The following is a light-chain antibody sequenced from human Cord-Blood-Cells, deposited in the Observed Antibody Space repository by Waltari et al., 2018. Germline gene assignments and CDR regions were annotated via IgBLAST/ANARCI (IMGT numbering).Light chain of an antibody. V-gene: IGKV4-1*01. CDR2: WAS. CDR3: QQYYSTPRT. CDR1: QSVLYSSNNKNY. Sequence: DIVITQSLDSLAVSLGERATINCKSSQSVLYSSNNKNYLAWYQQKPGQPPKLLIYWASTRESGVPDRFSGSGSGTDFTLTISSLQAEDVAVYYCQQYYSTPRTFGQGTKVEIK. J-gene: IGKJ1*01.